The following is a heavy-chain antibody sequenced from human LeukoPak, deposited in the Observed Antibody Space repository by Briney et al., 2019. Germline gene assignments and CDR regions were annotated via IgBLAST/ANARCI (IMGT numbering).Heavy chain of an antibody. CDR2: IYYSGST. CDR3: ARGHTYYDFWSGLDFDY. D-gene: IGHD3-3*01. J-gene: IGHJ4*02. V-gene: IGHV4-59*01. Sequence: SETLSLTCTVSGGSISSYYWGWIRQPPGKGLEWIGYIYYSGSTNYNPSLKSRVTISVDTSKNQFSLKLSSVTAADTAVYYCARGHTYYDFWSGLDFDYWGQGTLVTVSS. CDR1: GGSISSYY.